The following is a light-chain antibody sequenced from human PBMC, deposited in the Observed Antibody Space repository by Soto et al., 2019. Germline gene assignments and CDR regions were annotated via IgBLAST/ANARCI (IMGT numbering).Light chain of an antibody. CDR1: SSDVGGYNY. CDR3: GSYTSSITLV. J-gene: IGLJ1*01. CDR2: EVT. V-gene: IGLV2-14*01. Sequence: QSALTQPASVSGSPGQSITISCTGTSSDVGGYNYVSWYQQHPGTAPKLIIYEVTNRPSGVSNRFSGSQSGNTASLTISGLQGEDEADYYCGSYTSSITLVFGTGTKLTVL.